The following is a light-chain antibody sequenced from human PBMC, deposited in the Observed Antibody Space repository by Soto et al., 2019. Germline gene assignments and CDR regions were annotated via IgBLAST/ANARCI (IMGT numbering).Light chain of an antibody. CDR2: GAS. J-gene: IGKJ3*01. CDR1: QSVSSN. V-gene: IGKV3-15*01. Sequence: EIVMTQSPATLSVAPGEGATPSCRASQSVSSNLAWYQQKPGQAPRLLIYGASTRATGIPARFSGSGSGTEFTLTTSSLQSEDSALYYCQHYSSWPTFGPGTKVDIK. CDR3: QHYSSWPT.